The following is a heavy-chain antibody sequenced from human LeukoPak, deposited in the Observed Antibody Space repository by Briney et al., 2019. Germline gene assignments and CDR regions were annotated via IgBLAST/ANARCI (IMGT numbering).Heavy chain of an antibody. Sequence: SETLSLTCSVSGVSISGHYWSWIRLPPGKGLEWIGYISHSGDTRYSPSLKSRVTISLDTSKNQFSLTLNSVTAADTAVYYCARQPISGWDFDYWGQGTPVTVSS. CDR1: GVSISGHY. J-gene: IGHJ4*02. CDR3: ARQPISGWDFDY. V-gene: IGHV4-59*08. CDR2: ISHSGDT. D-gene: IGHD6-19*01.